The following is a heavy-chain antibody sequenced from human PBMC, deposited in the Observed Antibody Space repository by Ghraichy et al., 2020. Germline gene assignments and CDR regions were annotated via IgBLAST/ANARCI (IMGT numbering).Heavy chain of an antibody. J-gene: IGHJ2*01. Sequence: SETLSLTCTVSGGSISSSSYYWGWIRQPPGKGLEWIGSIYYSGSTYYNPSLKSRVTISVDTSKNQFSLKLSSVTAADTAVYYCARLGLYYYDSSGYYYSWYFDLWGRGTLVTVSS. V-gene: IGHV4-39*01. CDR2: IYYSGST. D-gene: IGHD3-22*01. CDR3: ARLGLYYYDSSGYYYSWYFDL. CDR1: GGSISSSSYY.